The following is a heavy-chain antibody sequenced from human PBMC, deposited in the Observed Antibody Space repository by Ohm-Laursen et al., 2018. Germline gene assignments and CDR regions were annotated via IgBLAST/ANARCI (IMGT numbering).Heavy chain of an antibody. Sequence: SLRLSCAASGFTFDDYAMHWVRQAPGKGLEWVSGISWNSGSIGYADSVKGRFTISRDNSKNTLYLQMNSLRAEDTAVYYCAKGVTMIVVVIGFDYWGQGTLVTVSS. V-gene: IGHV3-9*01. CDR3: AKGVTMIVVVIGFDY. CDR1: GFTFDDYA. J-gene: IGHJ4*02. D-gene: IGHD3-22*01. CDR2: ISWNSGSI.